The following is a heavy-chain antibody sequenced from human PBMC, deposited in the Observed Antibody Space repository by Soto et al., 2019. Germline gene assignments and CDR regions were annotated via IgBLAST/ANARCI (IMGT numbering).Heavy chain of an antibody. CDR1: AISFNTYG. J-gene: IGHJ5*02. V-gene: IGHV3-23*01. CDR3: AGQRSPEGWFDP. D-gene: IGHD1-1*01. CDR2: VTVTGGST. Sequence: PGGSLRLSCAASAISFNTYGVTWVRQAPGKGLEWVSTVTVTGGSTYYADSVKGRFTISRDRSNYTVSLLLNSLRAEDTAIYYCAGQRSPEGWFDPWGQGNLVTVSS.